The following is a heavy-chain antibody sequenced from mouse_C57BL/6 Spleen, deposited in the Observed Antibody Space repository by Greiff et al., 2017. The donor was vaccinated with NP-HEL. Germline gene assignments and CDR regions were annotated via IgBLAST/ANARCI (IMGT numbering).Heavy chain of an antibody. V-gene: IGHV1-18*01. CDR2: INPNNGGT. CDR1: GYTFTDYN. D-gene: IGHD2-14*01. Sequence: VQLQQPGPELVKPGASVKIPCKASGYTFTDYNMDWVKQSHGKSLEWIGDINPNNGGTIYNQKFKGKATLTVYKSSSTAYMELRSLTSEDTAVYYCARGSTSCDVWGTGTTVTVSS. J-gene: IGHJ1*03. CDR3: ARGSTSCDV.